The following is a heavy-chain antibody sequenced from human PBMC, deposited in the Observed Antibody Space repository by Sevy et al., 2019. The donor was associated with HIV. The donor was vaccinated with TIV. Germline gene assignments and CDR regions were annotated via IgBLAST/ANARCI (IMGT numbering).Heavy chain of an antibody. V-gene: IGHV3-23*01. J-gene: IGHJ4*02. D-gene: IGHD3-22*01. CDR3: ARKYDSSGYFDY. CDR2: ISGSGGSGDKT. Sequence: GESLNISCAASGLTFSNYAMNWVRQAPGKGLEWVSGISGSGGSGDKTNYADSVKGRFTISRDDSKNSLYLQLNSLRAEDTAIYYCARKYDSSGYFDYWGQGTLVTVSS. CDR1: GLTFSNYA.